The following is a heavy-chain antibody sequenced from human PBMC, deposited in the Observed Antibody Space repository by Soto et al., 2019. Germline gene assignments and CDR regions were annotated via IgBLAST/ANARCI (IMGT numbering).Heavy chain of an antibody. J-gene: IGHJ6*02. CDR1: GGSISSGDYY. CDR2: LYYSGNT. D-gene: IGHD3-10*01. V-gene: IGHV4-30-4*01. CDR3: ARDRYYGSGTYYNFYYGMDV. Sequence: QVQLQESGPGLVKPSQTLSLTCSVSGGSISSGDYYWNWIRQPPGKGLEWIGYLYYSGNTYYNPSLRSRVTISLDRSENQFSLKLSFVTAADTAVYYCARDRYYGSGTYYNFYYGMDVWGQGTTVTVSS.